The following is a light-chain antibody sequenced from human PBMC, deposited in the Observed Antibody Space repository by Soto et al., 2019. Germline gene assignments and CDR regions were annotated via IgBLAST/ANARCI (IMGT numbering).Light chain of an antibody. CDR2: KAS. CDR3: QQYNSYRT. J-gene: IGKJ1*01. Sequence: VIWMTQSPSLLSASTVDRVTISCRMSQGISSYLAWYQQKPGKAPKLLIYKASSLESGVPSRFSGSGSGTEFTLTISSLQPDDFATYYCQQYNSYRTFGQGTKVDI. V-gene: IGKV1D-8*03. CDR1: QGISSY.